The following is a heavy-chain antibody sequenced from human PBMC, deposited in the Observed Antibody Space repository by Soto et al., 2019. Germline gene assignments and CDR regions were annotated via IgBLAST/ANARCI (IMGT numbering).Heavy chain of an antibody. CDR2: IYYSGST. Sequence: QLQLQESGPGLVKPSETLSLTCTVSGGSISSSSYYWGWIRQPPGKGLEWIGRIYYSGSTYYNPSLKSRVTISVDTSKNQFSLKLSSVTAADTAVYYCASRRRLGYCSGGSCPDAFDIWGQGTMVTVSS. D-gene: IGHD2-15*01. V-gene: IGHV4-39*01. CDR3: ASRRRLGYCSGGSCPDAFDI. J-gene: IGHJ3*02. CDR1: GGSISSSSYY.